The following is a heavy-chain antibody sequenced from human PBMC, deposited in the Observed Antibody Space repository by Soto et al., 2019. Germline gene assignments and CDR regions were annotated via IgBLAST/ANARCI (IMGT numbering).Heavy chain of an antibody. V-gene: IGHV1-69*13. Sequence: SVKVSCTASGGTVSSYAITWVRPAPGKGLEWMGVIIPIFVSAHYAPKFQGRITITADESTSTAYMELSGLTSEDTAIYYCATDVSSDTTGFRGYDLWGQ. CDR2: IIPIFVSA. D-gene: IGHD3-10*01. CDR1: GGTVSSYA. CDR3: ATDVSSDTTGFRGYDL. J-gene: IGHJ4*01.